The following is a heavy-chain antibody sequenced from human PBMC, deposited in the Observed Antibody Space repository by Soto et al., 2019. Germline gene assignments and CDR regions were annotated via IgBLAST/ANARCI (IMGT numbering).Heavy chain of an antibody. Sequence: ASVKVSCKASGYMFNNYVISWVRQAPGQGLEWVGWVRPFNGNTKYAQKFQDRVTLTTDTSTATAYMELRTLRSDDTAVYYCARELVVSVPRDYYYYMDVWGKGTTVTVSS. CDR3: ARELVVSVPRDYYYYMDV. V-gene: IGHV1-18*01. D-gene: IGHD2-15*01. CDR1: GYMFNNYV. CDR2: VRPFNGNT. J-gene: IGHJ6*03.